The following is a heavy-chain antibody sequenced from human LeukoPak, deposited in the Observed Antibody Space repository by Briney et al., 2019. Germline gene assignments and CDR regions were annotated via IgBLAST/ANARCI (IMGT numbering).Heavy chain of an antibody. CDR2: IYHSGST. Sequence: SETLSLTCTVSGYSISSGYYWGWIRQPPGKGLEWIGSIYHSGSTYYNPSLKSRVTLSVDTSKNQFSLKLTSVTAADSAVYYCAGLGVMVLVYQSESWGQGTPVTVSS. V-gene: IGHV4-38-2*02. CDR1: GYSISSGYY. D-gene: IGHD2-8*01. J-gene: IGHJ1*01. CDR3: AGLGVMVLVYQSES.